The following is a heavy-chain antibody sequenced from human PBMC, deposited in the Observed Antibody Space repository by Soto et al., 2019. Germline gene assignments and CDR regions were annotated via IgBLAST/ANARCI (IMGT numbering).Heavy chain of an antibody. V-gene: IGHV2-5*02. J-gene: IGHJ3*02. Sequence: QITLKESGPTLVKPTQTLTLTCTLSGFSFSTSGMAVGWIRQPPGKAPECLALIFWDGDKRYSPSLKTRLTLTKDTSENQGVLTMHNMDPVDSGTYYCAFRRNLVPTGGGFDIWGRGTEVTVSS. CDR3: AFRRNLVPTGGGFDI. D-gene: IGHD2-15*01. CDR2: IFWDGDK. CDR1: GFSFSTSGMA.